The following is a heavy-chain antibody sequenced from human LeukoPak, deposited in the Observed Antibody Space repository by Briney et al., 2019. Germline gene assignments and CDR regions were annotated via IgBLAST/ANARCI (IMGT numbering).Heavy chain of an antibody. CDR1: GFNYSSYT. CDR3: VRGSLASGVVVYYYYYLDV. V-gene: IGHV3-48*01. J-gene: IGHJ6*03. D-gene: IGHD3-3*01. CDR2: ISASRGIT. Sequence: GSLRLSCAASGFNYSSYTMNWVRRAPGMGLEWLSYISASRGITYYADSVKGRFTISRDNAKNSLYLQMNSLRAEDTAVYYCVRGSLASGVVVYYYYYLDVWAKGPRSPSP.